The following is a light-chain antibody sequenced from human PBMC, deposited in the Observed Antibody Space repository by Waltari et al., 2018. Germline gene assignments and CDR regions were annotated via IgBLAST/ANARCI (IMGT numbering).Light chain of an antibody. J-gene: IGKJ2*01. CDR3: MQALQTPYT. V-gene: IGKV2-28*01. CDR1: QSLLHSNGYTY. CDR2: LSS. Sequence: DIVMTQSPLSLPVTPGEPASISCRSSQSLLHSNGYTYLDWYLQKPGQSPQLLIYLSSTWASGVPDRFSGSGSGTDFTLKISRMEAEDVGVYYCMQALQTPYTFGQGTKLEIK.